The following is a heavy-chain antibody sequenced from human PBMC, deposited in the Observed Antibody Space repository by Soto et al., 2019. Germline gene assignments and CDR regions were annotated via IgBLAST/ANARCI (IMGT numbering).Heavy chain of an antibody. CDR2: IKSQTDGGTT. D-gene: IGHD2-8*02. J-gene: IGHJ4*02. V-gene: IGHV3-15*07. Sequence: ESGGDLVKPGESLRLSCVVSGLTFSNAWMNWVRQAPGKGLEWVGRIKSQTDGGTTDYAAPVRGRLTISRDDSKNTLYLQMNSLKTEDTAVYYCATAPGYWGSAPLDYWGQGTLVIVSS. CDR3: ATAPGYWGSAPLDY. CDR1: GLTFSNAW.